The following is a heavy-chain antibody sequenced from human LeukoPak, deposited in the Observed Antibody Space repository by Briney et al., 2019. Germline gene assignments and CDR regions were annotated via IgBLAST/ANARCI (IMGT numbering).Heavy chain of an antibody. CDR2: IYSGGST. D-gene: IGHD3-10*01. CDR3: ARVDLVMVRGVIIGYYFDY. V-gene: IGHV3-66*01. J-gene: IGHJ4*02. Sequence: GGSLRLSCAASGSTVSSNYMSWVRQAPGKGLEWVSVIYSGGSTYYADSVKGRFTISRDNSKNTLYLQMNSLRAEDTAVYYCARVDLVMVRGVIIGYYFDYWGQGTLVTVSS. CDR1: GSTVSSNY.